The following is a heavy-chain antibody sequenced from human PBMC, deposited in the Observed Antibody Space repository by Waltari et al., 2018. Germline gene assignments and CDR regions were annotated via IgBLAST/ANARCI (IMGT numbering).Heavy chain of an antibody. J-gene: IGHJ4*02. D-gene: IGHD3-16*02. V-gene: IGHV4-61*02. CDR3: ARGMRGVIESRFGY. CDR2: IHTSGGT. CDR1: GGSISSGSYY. Sequence: QVQLQESGPGLVKPSQTLSLTCTVPGGSISSGSYYWSWIRQPAGKGLEWIGRIHTSGGTSSNPSPNNRVTISVDTCRTEYSLKMSTVTAADTAVYKWARGMRGVIESRFGYWGQGTLVTVSS.